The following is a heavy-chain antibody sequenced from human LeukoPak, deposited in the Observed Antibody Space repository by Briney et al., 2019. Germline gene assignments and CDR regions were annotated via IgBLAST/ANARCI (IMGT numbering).Heavy chain of an antibody. J-gene: IGHJ4*02. CDR2: IHYSGNT. CDR1: GGSISGYY. V-gene: IGHV4-59*01. CDR3: ARVTGDYVWGSYRYVDY. D-gene: IGHD3-16*02. Sequence: PSETLSLTCTVSGGSISGYYWSWIRQPPGKGLEWIGFIHYSGNTYYNASLKSRVTISVDTSKNQFSLKLSSVTAADTAVYYCARVTGDYVWGSYRYVDYWGQGTLVTVSS.